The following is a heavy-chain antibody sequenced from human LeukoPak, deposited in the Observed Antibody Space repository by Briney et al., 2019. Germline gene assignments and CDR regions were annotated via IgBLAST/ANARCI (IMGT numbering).Heavy chain of an antibody. CDR2: IKQDGSEK. J-gene: IGHJ4*02. CDR1: GFTFSSYW. V-gene: IGHV3-7*03. Sequence: GGSLRLSCAASGFTFSSYWMSWVRQAPGKELEWVANIKQDGSEKYYVDSVKGRFTISRDNAKNSLYLQMNSLRAEDTAVYYCAREADTAMVKGTYYFDYWGQGTLVTVSS. CDR3: AREADTAMVKGTYYFDY. D-gene: IGHD5-18*01.